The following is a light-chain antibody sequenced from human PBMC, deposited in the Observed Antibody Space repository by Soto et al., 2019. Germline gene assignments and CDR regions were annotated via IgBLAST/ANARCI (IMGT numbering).Light chain of an antibody. Sequence: EILMTQSPSTLAVSPGERATLSCGASQSVSSKLAWYQQKPGQAPRLLIYGASTRATGIPARFSGSGSGTEFTLTISSLQYEDFAAYYCQQYNNWHPWTFGQGTKVDIK. CDR3: QQYNNWHPWT. CDR1: QSVSSK. CDR2: GAS. J-gene: IGKJ1*01. V-gene: IGKV3-15*01.